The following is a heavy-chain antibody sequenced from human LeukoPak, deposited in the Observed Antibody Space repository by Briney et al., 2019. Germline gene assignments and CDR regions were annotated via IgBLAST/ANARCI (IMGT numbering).Heavy chain of an antibody. D-gene: IGHD7-27*01. J-gene: IGHJ3*02. V-gene: IGHV4-34*01. CDR3: ARGELGWMSAFDI. CDR1: GGSFSGYY. Sequence: SETLSLTCAIYGGSFSGYYWSWIRQPPGKGLEWIGEINHSGSTNYNPSLKSRVTISVDTSENQFSLKLSSVTAADTAVYYCARGELGWMSAFDIWGQGTMVTVSS. CDR2: INHSGST.